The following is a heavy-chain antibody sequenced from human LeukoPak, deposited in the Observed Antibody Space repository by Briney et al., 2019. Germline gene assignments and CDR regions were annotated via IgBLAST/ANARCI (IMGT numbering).Heavy chain of an antibody. CDR2: IGTSGDT. Sequence: GGSLRLSCAASGFTFSTYDMHWVRQATGKGLEWVSVIGTSGDTYYAGSVKGRFTISRENAKNSLYLQTNSLTAGDTAVYYCSRVGSSGWPNNFDSWGQGTLVTVSS. CDR3: SRVGSSGWPNNFDS. D-gene: IGHD6-19*01. V-gene: IGHV3-13*04. J-gene: IGHJ4*02. CDR1: GFTFSTYD.